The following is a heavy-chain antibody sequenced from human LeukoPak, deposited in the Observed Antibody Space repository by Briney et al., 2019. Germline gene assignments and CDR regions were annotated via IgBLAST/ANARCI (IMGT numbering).Heavy chain of an antibody. CDR3: ARGSFGVFDY. CDR2: IWYDGSNK. D-gene: IGHD3-10*01. J-gene: IGHJ4*02. CDR1: GFTFSSYG. Sequence: PGGSLRLSCAASGFTFSSYGMHWVRQAPGKGLEWVAVIWYDGSNKYYADSVKGRFTISRDNARNSLYLQMNGLRDEDTAVYYCARGSFGVFDYWGQGILVTVSS. V-gene: IGHV3-33*01.